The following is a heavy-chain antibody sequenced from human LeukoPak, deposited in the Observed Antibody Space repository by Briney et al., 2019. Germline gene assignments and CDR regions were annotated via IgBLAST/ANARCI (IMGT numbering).Heavy chain of an antibody. CDR2: LGGSGVST. V-gene: IGHV3-23*01. Sequence: GGSLRLSCAASGFPCNSYAMSWVRRAPGKGLEWLSTLGGSGVSTYYADSVKGRFTISRDKSKNTLYRQMNSPRAEDTAVYYCAKARVAVSVHFDYWGQGTLVTVSS. D-gene: IGHD6-19*01. J-gene: IGHJ4*02. CDR3: AKARVAVSVHFDY. CDR1: GFPCNSYA.